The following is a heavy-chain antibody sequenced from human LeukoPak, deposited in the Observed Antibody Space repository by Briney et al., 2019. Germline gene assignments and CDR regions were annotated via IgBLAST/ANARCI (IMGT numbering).Heavy chain of an antibody. CDR3: FFGYDRSYDYFGLDV. V-gene: IGHV4-39*01. J-gene: IGHJ6*02. CDR1: GGSTSSTSHY. CDR2: IFYGGNT. Sequence: PSETLSLTCTVSGGSTSSTSHYWGWIRQPPGQGLEWIGTIFYGGNTNYNPSLKSRVTISVDTSENQVSLMVTSVTATDTALYYCFFGYDRSYDYFGLDVWGQGTAVIVSS. D-gene: IGHD5-12*01.